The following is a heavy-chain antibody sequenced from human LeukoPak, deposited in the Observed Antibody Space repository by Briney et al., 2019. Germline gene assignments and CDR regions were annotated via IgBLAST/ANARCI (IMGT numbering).Heavy chain of an antibody. CDR1: GGSISSYS. D-gene: IGHD3-10*01. J-gene: IGHJ4*02. CDR2: IYTSGST. Sequence: SETLSPTCTVSGGSISSYSWSWIRQPPGKGLEWIWYIYTSGSTNYNPSLKSRVTISVDTSKNQFSLKLSSVTAADTAVYYCARAMGITMVRGVHFDYWGQGTLVTVSS. CDR3: ARAMGITMVRGVHFDY. V-gene: IGHV4-4*09.